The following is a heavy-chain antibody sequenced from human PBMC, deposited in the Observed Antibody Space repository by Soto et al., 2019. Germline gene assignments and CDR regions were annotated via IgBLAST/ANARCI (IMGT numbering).Heavy chain of an antibody. Sequence: GRSIRRSGAPAGFNLSSYAMSWVRNASCMVLEWLSACSGSWCITYYADSVKGRFPISRDNFKNTFYLQLNSLRSEDTFVYYCAKDLVAVAGSVFDYWGQGTLVTVSS. J-gene: IGHJ4*02. D-gene: IGHD6-19*01. CDR3: AKDLVAVAGSVFDY. CDR1: GFNLSSYA. CDR2: CSGSWCIT. V-gene: IGHV3-23*01.